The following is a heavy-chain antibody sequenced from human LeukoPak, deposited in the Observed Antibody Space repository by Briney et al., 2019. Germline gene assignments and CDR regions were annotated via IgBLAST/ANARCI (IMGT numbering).Heavy chain of an antibody. D-gene: IGHD3-22*01. CDR3: AKSGGYAFYYYYGMDV. CDR2: ISGSGGST. V-gene: IGHV3-23*01. CDR1: GFTFSSYA. Sequence: GGSLRLSCAASGFTFSSYAMSWVRQAPGKGLEWVSAISGSGGSTYYADPVKGRFTISRDNSKNTLYLQMNSLRAEDTAVYYCAKSGGYAFYYYYGMDVWGQGTTVTVSS. J-gene: IGHJ6*02.